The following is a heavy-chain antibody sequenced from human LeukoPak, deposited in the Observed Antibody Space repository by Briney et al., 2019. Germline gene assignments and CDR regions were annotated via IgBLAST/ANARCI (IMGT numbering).Heavy chain of an antibody. Sequence: GASVKVSCKASGYTFTGYYMHWVRQAPGQGLEWMGWINPNSGGTNYAQKFQDRITMTRDTSITTAHMELTRLEFDDTAVYYCARALAVSGTPFDYWGQGTLVTVSS. CDR2: INPNSGGT. CDR1: GYTFTGYY. CDR3: ARALAVSGTPFDY. J-gene: IGHJ4*02. D-gene: IGHD6-19*01. V-gene: IGHV1-2*02.